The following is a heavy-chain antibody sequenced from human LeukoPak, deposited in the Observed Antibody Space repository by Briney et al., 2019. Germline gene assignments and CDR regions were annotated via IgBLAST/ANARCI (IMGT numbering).Heavy chain of an antibody. J-gene: IGHJ4*02. CDR3: ARYGSGWYEGYFEH. CDR1: GGSISSYD. Sequence: PSETLSLTCTVSGGSISSYDWSWIRQPPGQGLEWIGYIYYSGSTNYNPSLKSRVTISVDTSKNQFSLKLKSVTAADTAVYYCARYGSGWYEGYFEHWGQGTLVTVSS. CDR2: IYYSGST. V-gene: IGHV4-59*01. D-gene: IGHD6-19*01.